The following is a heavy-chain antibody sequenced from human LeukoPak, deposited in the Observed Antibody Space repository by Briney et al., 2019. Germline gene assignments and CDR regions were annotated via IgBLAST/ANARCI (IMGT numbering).Heavy chain of an antibody. Sequence: GSLRLSCAASGFTFSSYSMNWVRQAPGKGLEWVSSISSSSSYIYYADSVKGRFTISGDNAKNSLYLQMNSLRAEDTAVYYCARDRGNTVFDYWGQGTLVTVSS. J-gene: IGHJ4*02. V-gene: IGHV3-21*01. CDR2: ISSSSSYI. CDR3: ARDRGNTVFDY. CDR1: GFTFSSYS. D-gene: IGHD1/OR15-1a*01.